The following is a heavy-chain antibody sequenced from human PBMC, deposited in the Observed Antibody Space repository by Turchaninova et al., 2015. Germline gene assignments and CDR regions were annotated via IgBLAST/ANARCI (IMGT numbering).Heavy chain of an antibody. V-gene: IGHV4-38-2*01. Sequence: QIQLQGSGPGLFKPPETLSLPCAVSGFSVITNDYYWGWVRLPPGKGLEWIGSMFHSGNTYYNPSLKSRVTMSIDTSKNQFSLKLSSVTAADTAVYYCARHYDYRFGPWGQGTLVTVSS. CDR2: MFHSGNT. CDR1: GFSVITNDYY. J-gene: IGHJ5*02. CDR3: ARHYDYRFGP. D-gene: IGHD3-16*01.